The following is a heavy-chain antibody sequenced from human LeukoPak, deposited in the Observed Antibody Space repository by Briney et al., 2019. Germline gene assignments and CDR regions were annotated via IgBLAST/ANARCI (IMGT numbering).Heavy chain of an antibody. J-gene: IGHJ5*02. D-gene: IGHD4-23*01. V-gene: IGHV1-8*01. Sequence: GASVKVSCKASGYTFTTYDINWVRQATGHGLEWMGWMNPNSGNTGYEKKFQGRVTMTRNTSISTAYMELSSLRSEDTAVYYCARGPNKSDGGNSGSAWFDPWGQGTLVTVSS. CDR1: GYTFTTYD. CDR2: MNPNSGNT. CDR3: ARGPNKSDGGNSGSAWFDP.